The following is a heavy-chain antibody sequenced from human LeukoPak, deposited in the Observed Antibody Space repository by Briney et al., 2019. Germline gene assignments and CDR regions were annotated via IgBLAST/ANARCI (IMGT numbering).Heavy chain of an antibody. D-gene: IGHD3-3*01. CDR1: GFTVSSNY. Sequence: GGSLRLSCAASGFTVSSNYMSWVRQAPGKGLEWVSVIYSGGSTYYADSVKGRFTISRDNSKNTLYLQMNSLRAEDTAVYYCVRAVLEWSLLYYYYYMDVWGKGTTVTVSS. CDR2: IYSGGST. J-gene: IGHJ6*03. V-gene: IGHV3-53*01. CDR3: VRAVLEWSLLYYYYYMDV.